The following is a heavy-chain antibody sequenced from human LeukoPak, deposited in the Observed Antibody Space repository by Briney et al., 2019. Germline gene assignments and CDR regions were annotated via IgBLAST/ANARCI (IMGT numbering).Heavy chain of an antibody. CDR2: INPNSGGA. CDR3: ARDRLITRYCASTYCYTYYFDY. D-gene: IGHD2-2*02. V-gene: IGHV1-2*02. Sequence: ASVKVSCKASGYTLTGYYIHWVRQAPGQGLEWMGWINPNSGGANYAQKFQGRVTMTRDTSIGTVYMELSRLRSDDTAVYYCARDRLITRYCASTYCYTYYFDYWGQGALVTVSS. J-gene: IGHJ4*02. CDR1: GYTLTGYY.